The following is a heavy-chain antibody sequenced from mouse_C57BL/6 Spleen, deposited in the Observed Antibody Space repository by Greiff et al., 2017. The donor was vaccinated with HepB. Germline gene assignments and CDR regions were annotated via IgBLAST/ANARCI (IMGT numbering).Heavy chain of an antibody. CDR2: IYPGDGDT. J-gene: IGHJ4*01. CDR3: ARLGHDYAMDY. CDR1: GYAFSSYW. V-gene: IGHV1-80*01. Sequence: VQLQESGAELVKPGASVKISCKASGYAFSSYWMNWVKQRPGKGLEWIGQIYPGDGDTNYNGKFKGKATLTADKSSSTAYMQLSSLTSEDSAVYFCARLGHDYAMDYWGQGTSVTVSS.